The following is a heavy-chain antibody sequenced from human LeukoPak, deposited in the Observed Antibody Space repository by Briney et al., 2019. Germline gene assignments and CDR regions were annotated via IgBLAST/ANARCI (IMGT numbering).Heavy chain of an antibody. CDR2: ISSSSSYI. D-gene: IGHD3-22*01. V-gene: IGHV3-21*01. Sequence: GGALRLSCAASGFTFSSYSMNWVRQAPGKGLEWVSSISSSSSYIYYADSVKGRFTISRDNAKKSLYLQMNSLRAEDTAVYYCARDPNYYDRGWGQGTLVTASS. CDR3: ARDPNYYDRG. J-gene: IGHJ4*02. CDR1: GFTFSSYS.